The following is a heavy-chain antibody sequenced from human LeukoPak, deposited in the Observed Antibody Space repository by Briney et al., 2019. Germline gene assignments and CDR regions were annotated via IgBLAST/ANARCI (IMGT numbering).Heavy chain of an antibody. J-gene: IGHJ4*02. CDR1: GGSISSYY. CDR3: ARGNSGSYYGFDY. V-gene: IGHV4-59*01. CDR2: IYYTGST. Sequence: SETLSLTCTVSGGSISSYYWSWIRQPPGKGLEWIGYIYYTGSTNYNPSLKSRVTISEDTSKNQFSLKLSSVTAADTAVYYCARGNSGSYYGFDYWGQGTLVTVSS. D-gene: IGHD1-26*01.